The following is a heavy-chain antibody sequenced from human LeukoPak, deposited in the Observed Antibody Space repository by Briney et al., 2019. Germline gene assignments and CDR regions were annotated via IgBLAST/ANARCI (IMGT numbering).Heavy chain of an antibody. CDR3: ARNSGWYGIS. CDR1: GFTLSSYE. CDR2: IEYGESTT. V-gene: IGHV3-23*01. D-gene: IGHD6-19*01. Sequence: PGGSLRLSCMVFGFTLSSYEMSWIRQAPGKGLEWVSSIEYGESTTHYADSVRGRFTISRDNYKNTLYPQLTSLSDDDTAVYFCARNSGWYGISWGQGTLVIVSS. J-gene: IGHJ4*02.